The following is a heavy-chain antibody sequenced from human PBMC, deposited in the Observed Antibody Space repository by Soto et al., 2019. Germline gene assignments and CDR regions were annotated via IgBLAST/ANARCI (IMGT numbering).Heavy chain of an antibody. V-gene: IGHV1-2*04. CDR2: INPNSGGT. CDR3: AREVITGTTLIPDY. CDR1: GYTFTGYY. D-gene: IGHD1-20*01. J-gene: IGHJ4*02. Sequence: ASVKVSCKASGYTFTGYYMHWVRQAPGQGLEWMGWINPNSGGTNYAQKFQGWVTMTRDTSISTAYMELSSLRSEDTAVYYCAREVITGTTLIPDYWGQGTLVTVSS.